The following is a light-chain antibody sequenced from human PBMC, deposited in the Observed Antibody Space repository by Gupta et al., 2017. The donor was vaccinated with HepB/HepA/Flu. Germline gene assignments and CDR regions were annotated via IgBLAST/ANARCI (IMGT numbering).Light chain of an antibody. Sequence: IVLTQSTVALSLSQGERANLSFRASLSVSRYLAWYQKKPGQPPSLLVFDASTRATGVPARFRGSGSGTDFTLTISSLEPEDFAVYYCQQRINWPLTFGGGTRVEIK. V-gene: IGKV3-11*01. CDR1: LSVSRY. CDR2: DAS. J-gene: IGKJ4*01. CDR3: QQRINWPLT.